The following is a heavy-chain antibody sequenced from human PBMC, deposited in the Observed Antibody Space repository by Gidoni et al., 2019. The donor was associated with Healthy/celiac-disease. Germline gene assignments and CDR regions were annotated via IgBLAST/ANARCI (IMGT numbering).Heavy chain of an antibody. V-gene: IGHV3-30-3*01. CDR2: ISEDGSNK. CDR3: ARSVYGSGSYYNYEFYFDY. CDR1: GFTFSSYA. Sequence: QVQLVESGGCVVQPGRSLRLPCAASGFTFSSYAMPWVRQAPGKGLEWVAVISEDGSNKYYADSVKGRFTISRDNSKNTLYLQMNSLRAEDTAVYYCARSVYGSGSYYNYEFYFDYWGQGTLVTVSS. J-gene: IGHJ4*02. D-gene: IGHD3-10*01.